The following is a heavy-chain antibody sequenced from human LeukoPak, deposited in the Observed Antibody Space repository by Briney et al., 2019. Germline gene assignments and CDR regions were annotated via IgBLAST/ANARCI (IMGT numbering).Heavy chain of an antibody. D-gene: IGHD2-2*01. CDR2: INHSGST. Sequence: PSETLSLTCAVYGGSFSGYYWSWIRQPPGKGLEWIGEINHSGSTNYNPSLKSRVTIPVDTSKNQFSLKLSSVTAADTAVYYCARDGVLGYQLLAQYNWFDPWGQGTLVTVSS. V-gene: IGHV4-34*01. CDR3: ARDGVLGYQLLAQYNWFDP. CDR1: GGSFSGYY. J-gene: IGHJ5*02.